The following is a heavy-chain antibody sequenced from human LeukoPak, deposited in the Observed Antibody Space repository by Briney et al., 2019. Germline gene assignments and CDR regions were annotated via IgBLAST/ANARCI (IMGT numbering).Heavy chain of an antibody. CDR2: INHSGST. CDR1: GGSFSGYY. V-gene: IGHV4-34*01. CDR3: ARGNATVVSSLYYFDY. Sequence: SETLSLTCAVYGGSFSGYYWSWIRQPPGKGLEWIGEINHSGSTNYKLSLKSRVTISVDTSKNQFSLKLSSVTAADTAVYYCARGNATVVSSLYYFDYWGQGTLVTVSS. J-gene: IGHJ4*02. D-gene: IGHD4-23*01.